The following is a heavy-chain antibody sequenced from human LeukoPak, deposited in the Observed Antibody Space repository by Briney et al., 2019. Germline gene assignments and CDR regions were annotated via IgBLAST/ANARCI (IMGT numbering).Heavy chain of an antibody. D-gene: IGHD2-2*01. J-gene: IGHJ4*02. Sequence: GGSLRLSCAASGFTFSSYGMHWVRQAPGKGLEWVAFIRYDGSNKYYADSVKGRFTISRDNSKNTLYLQMNSLRAEDTAVYYCAKVRRVAAATYFDYWGQGTLVTVSS. CDR1: GFTFSSYG. V-gene: IGHV3-30*02. CDR3: AKVRRVAAATYFDY. CDR2: IRYDGSNK.